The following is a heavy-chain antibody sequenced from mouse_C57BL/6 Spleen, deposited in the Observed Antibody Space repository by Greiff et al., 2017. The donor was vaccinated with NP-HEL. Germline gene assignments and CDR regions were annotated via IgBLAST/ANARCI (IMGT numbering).Heavy chain of an antibody. Sequence: EVHLVESGPGLVKPSQSLSLTCSVTGYSITSGYYWNWIRQFPGNKLEWMGYISYDGSNNYNPSLKNRISITRDTSKNQFFLKLNSVTTEDTATYYCARDPNWDWGQGTTLTVSS. D-gene: IGHD4-1*02. V-gene: IGHV3-6*01. J-gene: IGHJ2*01. CDR3: ARDPNWD. CDR2: ISYDGSN. CDR1: GYSITSGYY.